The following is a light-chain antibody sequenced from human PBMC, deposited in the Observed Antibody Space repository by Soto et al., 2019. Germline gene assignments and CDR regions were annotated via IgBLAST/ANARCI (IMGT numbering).Light chain of an antibody. CDR2: GAS. J-gene: IGKJ1*01. V-gene: IGKV3-20*01. CDR3: QQYVSSPLT. CDR1: QSVSSSY. Sequence: EIVLTQSPGTLSLSPGERATLSCRASQSVSSSYLAWYQQKPGQAPRLLIYGASSRATGIPDRFSGSGSETDFTLTISRLEPEDLAVYYCQQYVSSPLTFGQGTKVDIK.